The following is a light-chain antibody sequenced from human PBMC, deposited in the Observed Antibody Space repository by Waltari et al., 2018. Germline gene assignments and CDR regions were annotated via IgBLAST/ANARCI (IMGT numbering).Light chain of an antibody. Sequence: IQLTQSPSSLSASVADRVTIPCRASQAISIYLAWYQQKPGKAPNLLIYAASTLQSGVPSRFIGSGSGTEFTLTISSLQPEDFATYYCQQLRSYPRITFGQGTRLDI. J-gene: IGKJ5*01. CDR2: AAS. CDR1: QAISIY. V-gene: IGKV1-9*01. CDR3: QQLRSYPRIT.